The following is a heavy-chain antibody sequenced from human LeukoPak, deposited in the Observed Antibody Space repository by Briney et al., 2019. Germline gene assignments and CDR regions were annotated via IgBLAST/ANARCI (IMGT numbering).Heavy chain of an antibody. CDR2: INPNRGGT. D-gene: IGHD6-6*01. CDR1: GYTFTGYY. J-gene: IGHJ4*02. V-gene: IGHV1-2*06. CDR3: ARVYSSSSWELDY. Sequence: ASVKVSCKASGYTFTGYYMLWVRQAPGQGLEWMGRINPNRGGTNFAQQFQGRVNMTRETSISTAYMELSRLRSDDTAVYYCARVYSSSSWELDYWGQGTLVTVSS.